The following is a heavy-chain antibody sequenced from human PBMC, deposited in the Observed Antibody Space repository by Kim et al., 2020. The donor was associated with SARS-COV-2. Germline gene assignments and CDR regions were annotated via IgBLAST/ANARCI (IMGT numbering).Heavy chain of an antibody. J-gene: IGHJ4*02. CDR3: AKDRAWGDILTANKGAFDY. Sequence: GGSLRLSCAASGFTFSSYGMHWVRQAPGKGLEWVAVISYDGSNKYYADSVKGRFTISRDNSKNTLYLQMNSLRAEDTAVYYCAKDRAWGDILTANKGAFDYWGQGTLVTVSS. CDR2: ISYDGSNK. V-gene: IGHV3-30*18. D-gene: IGHD3-9*01. CDR1: GFTFSSYG.